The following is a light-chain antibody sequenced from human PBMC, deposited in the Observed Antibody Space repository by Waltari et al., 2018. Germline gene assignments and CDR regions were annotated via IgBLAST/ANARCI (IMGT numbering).Light chain of an antibody. Sequence: QSVLTQPPSASGTPGQRVTISCSGSSSNVGSNTVNWYQQLSGMAPKLLIYSNTQRPSGVPDRFSGSKSGTSASLAISGIQSEDEADYYCAAWDDSLNGVVFGGGTKLTVL. V-gene: IGLV1-44*01. CDR3: AAWDDSLNGVV. J-gene: IGLJ2*01. CDR2: SNT. CDR1: SSNVGSNT.